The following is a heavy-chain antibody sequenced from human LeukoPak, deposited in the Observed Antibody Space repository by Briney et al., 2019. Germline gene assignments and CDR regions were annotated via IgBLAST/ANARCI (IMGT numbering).Heavy chain of an antibody. Sequence: SETLSLTCTVSGGSISSYYWSWIRQPAGKGLEWIGRIYTSGSTNYNPSLKSRVTMSVDTSKNQFSLRLSSVTAADTAAYFCARENWRSKSIDFDSWGQGTLVTVSS. CDR2: IYTSGST. D-gene: IGHD6-6*01. CDR3: ARENWRSKSIDFDS. V-gene: IGHV4-4*07. J-gene: IGHJ4*02. CDR1: GGSISSYY.